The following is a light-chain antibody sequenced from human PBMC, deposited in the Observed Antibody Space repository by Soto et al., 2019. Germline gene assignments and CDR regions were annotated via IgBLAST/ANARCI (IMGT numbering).Light chain of an antibody. CDR3: DSYKGGGVL. V-gene: IGLV2-8*01. CDR1: SSDVGGYNF. J-gene: IGLJ2*01. CDR2: EVT. Sequence: QSALTQPPSASGSPGQSVTISCTGTSSDVGGYNFVSWYQQHPGKAPKLIIYEVTKRPSGVPGRLSGSRSGNTASLTVSGLQAEDEADYYCDSYKGGGVLFGGGTKRTVL.